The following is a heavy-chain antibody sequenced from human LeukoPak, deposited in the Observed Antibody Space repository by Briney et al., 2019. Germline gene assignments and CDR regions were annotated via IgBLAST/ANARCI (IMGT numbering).Heavy chain of an antibody. J-gene: IGHJ4*02. CDR2: ISGSGGST. CDR1: GFTFSSYA. Sequence: GGSLRLSCAASGFTFSSYAMSWVRQAPGKGLEWVSAISGSGGSTYYADSVKCRFTISRDNSKNTLYLQMNSLRAEDTAVYYCAKNFLEPKFMVLRFLEWLLCFDYWGQGTLVTVSS. V-gene: IGHV3-23*01. D-gene: IGHD3-3*01. CDR3: AKNFLEPKFMVLRFLEWLLCFDY.